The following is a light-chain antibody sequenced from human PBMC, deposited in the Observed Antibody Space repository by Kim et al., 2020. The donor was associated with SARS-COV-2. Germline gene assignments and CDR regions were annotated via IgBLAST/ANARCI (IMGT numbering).Light chain of an antibody. CDR3: QAWDSSTHNYV. CDR2: HDN. V-gene: IGLV3-1*01. Sequence: SYELTQPPSVSVSPGQTASITCSGYKLGDKYVSWYQQKPGQSPVVVIYHDNQRPSGIPERFSGSNSGNTATLTISGTQAMDEADYYCQAWDSSTHNYVFGAGTKVTVL. CDR1: KLGDKY. J-gene: IGLJ1*01.